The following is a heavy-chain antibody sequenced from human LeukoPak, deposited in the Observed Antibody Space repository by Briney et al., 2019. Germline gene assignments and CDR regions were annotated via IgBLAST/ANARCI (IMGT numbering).Heavy chain of an antibody. V-gene: IGHV3-7*03. J-gene: IGHJ4*02. CDR2: VQHIGGET. D-gene: IGHD5-12*01. Sequence: GGSLRLSCAGSGFTFSNSWMGWVRQAPGKGLEWVANVQHIGGETYYVDSVKGRFTISRDNAKNSLYLQMNSLRAEDTAVYYCARAIRGGYDYYFDYWGQGTLVTVSS. CDR1: GFTFSNSW. CDR3: ARAIRGGYDYYFDY.